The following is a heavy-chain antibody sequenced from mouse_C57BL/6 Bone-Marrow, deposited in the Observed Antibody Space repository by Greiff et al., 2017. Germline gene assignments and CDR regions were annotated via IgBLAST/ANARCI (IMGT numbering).Heavy chain of an antibody. J-gene: IGHJ4*01. Sequence: VQLQQSGPELVKPGASVKISCKASGYSFTGYYMNWVKQSPEKSLEWIGEINPSTGGTTYNQKFKAKATLTVDKSSSTAYMQLKSLTSEDSAVYSCGNGHYYAMDNWGQGTSVTVSA. V-gene: IGHV1-42*01. CDR2: INPSTGGT. CDR1: GYSFTGYY. CDR3: GNGHYYAMDN. D-gene: IGHD1-2*01.